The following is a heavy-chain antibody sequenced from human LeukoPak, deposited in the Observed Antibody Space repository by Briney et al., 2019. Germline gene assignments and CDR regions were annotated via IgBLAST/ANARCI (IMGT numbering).Heavy chain of an antibody. CDR1: GGSISSYY. D-gene: IGHD1-26*01. J-gene: IGHJ4*02. Sequence: PAEPLSLTCTVAGGSISSYYWSWIRLPPGKGLEWIGFIYYSGSTNYNPSLKSRVTISVDTSKNQFSLKLSSVTAADTAVYYCARLVGARHVDYWGQGTLVTVSS. CDR3: ARLVGARHVDY. CDR2: IYYSGST. V-gene: IGHV4-59*01.